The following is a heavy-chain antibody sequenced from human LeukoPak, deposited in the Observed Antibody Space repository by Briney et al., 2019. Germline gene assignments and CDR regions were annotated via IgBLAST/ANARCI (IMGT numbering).Heavy chain of an antibody. V-gene: IGHV3-30*02. J-gene: IGHJ4*02. Sequence: GGSMRLSCAASGFTFSSYGMHWVRQAPGKGLEWVAFIRYDGSNKYYADSVKGRFTISRDNSKNTLYLQMNSLRAEDTAVYYCAKDLSDIVVVPAATPRGFDYWGQGTLVTVSS. D-gene: IGHD2-2*01. CDR1: GFTFSSYG. CDR3: AKDLSDIVVVPAATPRGFDY. CDR2: IRYDGSNK.